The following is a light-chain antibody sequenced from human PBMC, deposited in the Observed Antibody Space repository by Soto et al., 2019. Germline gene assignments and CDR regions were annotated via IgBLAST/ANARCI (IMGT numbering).Light chain of an antibody. CDR3: QQRRNWPPIT. J-gene: IGKJ5*01. CDR1: QGVSSF. Sequence: IVLKLSPATLSLSPGERATLSCRASQGVSSFLAWYQQKPGQAPRLLIYNTSNRATGIPARFSGSGSGTDFTLTISSLEPEDFAVYYCQQRRNWPPITFGQGTRLEIK. V-gene: IGKV3-11*01. CDR2: NTS.